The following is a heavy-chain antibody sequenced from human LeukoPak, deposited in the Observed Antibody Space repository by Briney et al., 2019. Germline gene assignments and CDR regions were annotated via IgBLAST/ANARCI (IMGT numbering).Heavy chain of an antibody. D-gene: IGHD2-2*01. CDR2: IHTGGGT. V-gene: IGHV4-61*02. CDR3: ARYCSSSSCYSDAFDH. J-gene: IGHJ4*02. Sequence: SQTLSLTCTVSGGSGGSVSSGSYYWSWIRQPAGKGLEWIGRIHTGGGTKYNPSLKSRLTISRDTSKNQFSLKLTSVTAADTAVYYCARYCSSSSCYSDAFDHWGPGSLVSVSS. CDR1: GGSGGSVSSGSYY.